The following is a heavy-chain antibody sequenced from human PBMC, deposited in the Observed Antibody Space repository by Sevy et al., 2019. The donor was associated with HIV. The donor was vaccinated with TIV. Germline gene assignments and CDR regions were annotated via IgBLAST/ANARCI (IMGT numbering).Heavy chain of an antibody. CDR2: INPIFGTA. J-gene: IGHJ4*02. Sequence: ASVKVSCKASGGTFSSYAISWVRQAPGQGLEWMGGINPIFGTANYAQKFQGRVTITADESTSTAYMELSSLRSEDTAVYYCARARVNYDFWSGYSSYYFDYWGQGTLVTVSS. V-gene: IGHV1-69*13. CDR1: GGTFSSYA. D-gene: IGHD3-3*01. CDR3: ARARVNYDFWSGYSSYYFDY.